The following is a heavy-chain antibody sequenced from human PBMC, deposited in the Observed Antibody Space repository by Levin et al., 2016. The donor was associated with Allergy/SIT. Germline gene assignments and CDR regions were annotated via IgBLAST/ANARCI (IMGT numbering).Heavy chain of an antibody. CDR2: IIPIFGTA. D-gene: IGHD5-18*01. Sequence: SVKVSCKASGGTFSSYAISWVRQAPGQGLEWMGGIIPIFGTANYAQKFQGRVTITADESTSTAYMELSSLRSEDTAVYYCARGPTSLYRIQLWSTYYYYYGMDVWGQGTTVTVSS. CDR1: GGTFSSYA. J-gene: IGHJ6*02. V-gene: IGHV1-69*13. CDR3: ARGPTSLYRIQLWSTYYYYYGMDV.